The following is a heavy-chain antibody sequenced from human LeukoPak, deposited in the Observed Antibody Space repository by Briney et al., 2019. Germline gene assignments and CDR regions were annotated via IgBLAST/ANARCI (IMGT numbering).Heavy chain of an antibody. Sequence: GGSLRLSCAASGFTFSSYAMSWVRQAPGKGLEWVSAISGSGGSTYYADSVKGRLTISRDNSKNTLYLQMNSLRAEDTAVYYCAKDYDFWSGPTTYWGQGTLVTVSS. CDR1: GFTFSSYA. D-gene: IGHD3-3*01. V-gene: IGHV3-23*01. CDR3: AKDYDFWSGPTTY. CDR2: ISGSGGST. J-gene: IGHJ4*02.